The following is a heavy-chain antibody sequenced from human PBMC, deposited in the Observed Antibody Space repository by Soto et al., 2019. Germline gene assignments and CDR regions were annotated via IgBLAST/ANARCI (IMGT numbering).Heavy chain of an antibody. D-gene: IGHD5-12*01. CDR3: AREASGYDF. J-gene: IGHJ1*01. V-gene: IGHV1-69*13. Sequence: ASVKVSCKASGGTFSSFGISWVRQAPGQGLEWMGGIIPVFGRPNYAQRFRGRLTITADESTDTSYMELIDLTSEDTAVYYCAREASGYDFWGQGTQVTVSS. CDR1: GGTFSSFG. CDR2: IIPVFGRP.